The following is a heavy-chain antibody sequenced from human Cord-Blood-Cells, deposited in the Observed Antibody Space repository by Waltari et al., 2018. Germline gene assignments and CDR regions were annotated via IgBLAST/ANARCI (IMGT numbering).Heavy chain of an antibody. J-gene: IGHJ4*02. CDR1: GGSISSSSYY. CDR2: IYYSGST. D-gene: IGHD5-12*01. V-gene: IGHV4-39*07. Sequence: QLQLQESGPGLVKPSETLSLTCTVSGGSISSSSYYWGWIRQPPGKGLEWIGSIYYSGSTYYNTSLKGRVTMSLDTAKNLYSLKLGAVTAADPAGYYWASGGFVDIVAPVDYWGQGTLVTVSS. CDR3: ASGGFVDIVAPVDY.